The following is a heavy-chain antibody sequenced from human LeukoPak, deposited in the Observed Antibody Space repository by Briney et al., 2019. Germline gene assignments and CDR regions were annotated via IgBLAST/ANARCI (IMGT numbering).Heavy chain of an antibody. D-gene: IGHD3-16*01. Sequence: VGSLRLSCAPSGFTFSSYSIDWVSPAPGKGLEWVSSISSSSSYIYYADSVKGRFAISRDNAKNPLYLQMNSLRAEDTAVYYCARDKDGSPGGYWGQGTLVTVSS. J-gene: IGHJ4*02. V-gene: IGHV3-21*01. CDR1: GFTFSSYS. CDR3: ARDKDGSPGGY. CDR2: ISSSSSYI.